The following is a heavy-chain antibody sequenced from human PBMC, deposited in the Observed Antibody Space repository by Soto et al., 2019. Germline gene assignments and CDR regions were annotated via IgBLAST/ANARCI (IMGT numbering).Heavy chain of an antibody. J-gene: IGHJ6*03. CDR3: ARDLVVPAAMSHYYYYYMDV. CDR1: GRSISSGGYY. CDR2: IYYSGST. D-gene: IGHD2-2*01. V-gene: IGHV4-31*03. Sequence: PSETLSLTCTVSGRSISSGGYYWSWIRQHPGKGLEWIGYIYYSGSTYYNPSLKSRVTISVDTSKNQFSLKLSSVTAADTAVYYCARDLVVPAAMSHYYYYYMDVWGKGTTVTVSS.